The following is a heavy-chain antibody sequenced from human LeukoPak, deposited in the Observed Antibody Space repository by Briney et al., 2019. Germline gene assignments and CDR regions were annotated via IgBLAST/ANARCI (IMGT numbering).Heavy chain of an antibody. D-gene: IGHD6-13*01. Sequence: GGSLRLSCAASGFTFSSYGMHWVRQAPGKGLEWVAVISYDGSNKYYADSVKGRFTISRDNSKNTLYLQMNSLRAEDTAVYYCAKDLVAAAGTPEYWGQGTLVTVSS. CDR1: GFTFSSYG. CDR3: AKDLVAAAGTPEY. J-gene: IGHJ4*02. CDR2: ISYDGSNK. V-gene: IGHV3-30*18.